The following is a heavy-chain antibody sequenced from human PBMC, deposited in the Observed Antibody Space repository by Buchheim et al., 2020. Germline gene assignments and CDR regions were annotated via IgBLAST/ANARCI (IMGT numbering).Heavy chain of an antibody. V-gene: IGHV3-23*01. Sequence: EVQLLESGGGLVQPGGSLRLSCAASGFTFSSYTMNWVRQAPGKGLEWVSGIIGSGGDTYYADSVKGRFTTSRDNSKNTLYLQMNSLRAEDTAVYYCAKPFSSSGWGYYNYAMDVWGQGTT. CDR3: AKPFSSSGWGYYNYAMDV. J-gene: IGHJ6*02. CDR2: IIGSGGDT. CDR1: GFTFSSYT. D-gene: IGHD6-19*01.